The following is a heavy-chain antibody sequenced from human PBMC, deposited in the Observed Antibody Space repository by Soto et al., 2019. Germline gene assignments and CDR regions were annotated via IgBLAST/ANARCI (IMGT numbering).Heavy chain of an antibody. CDR3: VRDNR. J-gene: IGHJ5*02. CDR1: GFTFRSSW. Sequence: EVQLVESGGGLVQPGGSLRLSCAASGFTFRSSWMYWVRQTPGKGPVWVSCINGDGSVIYYADSVKGRFTISRDNARDTLYLQMNSLTTEDSAVYYCVRDNRWGQGTLVSVSS. CDR2: INGDGSVI. V-gene: IGHV3-74*01.